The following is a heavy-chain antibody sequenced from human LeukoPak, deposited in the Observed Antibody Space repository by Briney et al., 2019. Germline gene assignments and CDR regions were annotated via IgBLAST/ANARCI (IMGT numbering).Heavy chain of an antibody. D-gene: IGHD6-13*01. CDR2: IYSSGST. Sequence: KPSETLSLTCTVSGASISSTNYYWGWVRQPPGKGLEWIGTIYSSGSTYYNPSLKSRVTISVDTSKNQFSLKLTSVTAADTTVYYCARGYSSSWYFNWFDPWGQGTLVTVSS. J-gene: IGHJ5*02. V-gene: IGHV4-39*01. CDR3: ARGYSSSWYFNWFDP. CDR1: GASISSTNYY.